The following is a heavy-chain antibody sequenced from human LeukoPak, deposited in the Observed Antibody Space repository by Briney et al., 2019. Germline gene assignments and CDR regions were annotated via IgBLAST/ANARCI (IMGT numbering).Heavy chain of an antibody. J-gene: IGHJ4*02. CDR1: GFTFRNYW. D-gene: IGHD6-13*01. V-gene: IGHV3-7*03. CDR3: ARHPNSNWDY. CDR2: INEGGNEK. Sequence: GGSQRLSCAASGFTFRNYWMSWVRQVPGKGLEWVVNINEGGNEKNYVDSVKGRFTASRDNAQNSLYLQMNSLRVEDTAVYYCARHPNSNWDYWGQGTLVTVSS.